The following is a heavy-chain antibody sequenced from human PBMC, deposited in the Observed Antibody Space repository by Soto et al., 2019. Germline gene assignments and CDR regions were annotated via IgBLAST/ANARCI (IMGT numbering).Heavy chain of an antibody. D-gene: IGHD1-1*01. CDR2: ISGSGGST. V-gene: IGHV3-23*01. J-gene: IGHJ5*02. CDR1: GFTFSSYA. Sequence: EVQLLESGGGLVQPGGSLRLSCAASGFTFSSYAMSWVRQAPGKGLEWVSAISGSGGSTYYADSVKGRFTISRDNSKNTLYLQMNSLRAEDTAVYYCAKDQTYATVEGNVADVNWFDPWGQGTLVTVSS. CDR3: AKDQTYATVEGNVADVNWFDP.